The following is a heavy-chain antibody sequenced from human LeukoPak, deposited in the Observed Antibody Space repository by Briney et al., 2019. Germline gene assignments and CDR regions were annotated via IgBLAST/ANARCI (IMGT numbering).Heavy chain of an antibody. CDR3: ARDLGSGWIIVDY. Sequence: GASVKVSCKASGYTLSDYYLHWVRQAPGQGLEWMGWINTISGDTNSAQKFQGRVTLTRDTSISTAYLELSSLRSDDTAVYYCARDLGSGWIIVDYWGQGALVTVSS. D-gene: IGHD6-19*01. J-gene: IGHJ4*02. CDR2: INTISGDT. CDR1: GYTLSDYY. V-gene: IGHV1-2*02.